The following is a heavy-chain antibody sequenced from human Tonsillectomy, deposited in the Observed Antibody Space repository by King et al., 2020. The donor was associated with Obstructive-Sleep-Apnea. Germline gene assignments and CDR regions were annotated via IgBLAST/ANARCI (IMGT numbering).Heavy chain of an antibody. CDR2: IKDSGTT. J-gene: IGHJ4*02. CDR3: ARIGYSSGWPFDN. V-gene: IGHV4-34*01. CDR1: GGSFSGYH. Sequence: VQLQQWGAGLLKPSETLSLSCAVYGGSFSGYHWSWIRQSPGKGLEGIGEIKDSGTTNYNPSLKSRVTISIDTSKNQFFLNLNSVTAADTAVYYCARIGYSSGWPFDNWGQGTLVTVSS. D-gene: IGHD6-19*01.